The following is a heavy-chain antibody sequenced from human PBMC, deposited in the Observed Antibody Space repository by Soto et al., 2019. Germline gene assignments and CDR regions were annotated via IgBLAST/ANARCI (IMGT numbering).Heavy chain of an antibody. CDR2: IDSSSKTI. CDR1: GFTFSRYS. J-gene: IGHJ4*02. Sequence: GGSLRLSCAASGFTFSRYSMNWVRQAPGKGLEWLSYIDSSSKTIYYADSVKGRFIISRDNAKNSLYLQMNSLRDEDTAVYYCARGGVATIFGDSWGQGTLVPVSS. CDR3: ARGGVATIFGDS. D-gene: IGHD5-12*01. V-gene: IGHV3-48*02.